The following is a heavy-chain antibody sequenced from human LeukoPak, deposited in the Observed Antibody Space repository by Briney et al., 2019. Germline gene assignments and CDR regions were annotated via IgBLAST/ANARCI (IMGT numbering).Heavy chain of an antibody. D-gene: IGHD1-14*01. CDR2: MNPNSGNT. CDR1: GYTFTIYD. Sequence: ASVKVSFKASGYTFTIYDINWVRQATGQGLEWMGWMNPNSGNTRYAQKLQGRVTMTRNTSISTAYMELSSLRSEDTAVYYCARCRRKNWFDPWGQGTLVTVSS. CDR3: ARCRRKNWFDP. V-gene: IGHV1-8*01. J-gene: IGHJ5*02.